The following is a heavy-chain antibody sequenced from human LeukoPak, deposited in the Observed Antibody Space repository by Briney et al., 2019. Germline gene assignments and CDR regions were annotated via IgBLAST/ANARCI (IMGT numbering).Heavy chain of an antibody. J-gene: IGHJ4*02. CDR3: ATTNDGGGYQWGDFFDF. V-gene: IGHV1-69*10. CDR2: IIPNLGTT. D-gene: IGHD3-22*01. Sequence: SVKVSCKASGGTSNSHAISWVRQAPGQGLEWMGGIIPNLGTTNRAQNFQDRVTLTADKSTNTAYMELTSLTSDDTAVYYCATTNDGGGYQWGDFFDFWGQRTLVTVSS. CDR1: GGTSNSHA.